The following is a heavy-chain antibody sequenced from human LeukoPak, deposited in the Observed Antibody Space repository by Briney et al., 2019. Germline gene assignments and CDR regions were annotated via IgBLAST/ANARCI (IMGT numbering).Heavy chain of an antibody. J-gene: IGHJ2*01. CDR2: IVVGSGNT. D-gene: IGHD4-17*01. CDR3: AAASDYGDYGYFDL. Sequence: GTSVKVSCKASGFTFTSSAAQWVRQARGQRLEWIGWIVVGSGNTNYAQKFQERVTITRDMSTSTAYMELSSLRSEDTAVYYCAAASDYGDYGYFDLWGRGTLVTVSS. CDR1: GFTFTSSA. V-gene: IGHV1-58*01.